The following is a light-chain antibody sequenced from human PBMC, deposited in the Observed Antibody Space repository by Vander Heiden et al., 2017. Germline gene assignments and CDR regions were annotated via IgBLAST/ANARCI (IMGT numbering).Light chain of an antibody. V-gene: IGKV3-15*01. Sequence: EIVMTQSPATLSVSPGDRATLSCRASQRVSSNIAWYQQKPGQAPRLLIYGASTMATCIPARFSGSGSGTEFTLTISSLQSEDFAVYYCQQYNNWPPITFGQGTRLEIK. CDR2: GAS. CDR3: QQYNNWPPIT. J-gene: IGKJ5*01. CDR1: QRVSSN.